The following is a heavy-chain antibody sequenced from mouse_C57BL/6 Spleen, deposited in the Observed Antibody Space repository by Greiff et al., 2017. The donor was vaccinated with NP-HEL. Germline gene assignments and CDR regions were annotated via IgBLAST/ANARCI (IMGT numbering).Heavy chain of an antibody. CDR2: ISYDGSN. D-gene: IGHD2-12*01. J-gene: IGHJ4*01. CDR3: ARDYDEGYAMDY. V-gene: IGHV3-6*01. Sequence: ESGPGLVKPSQSLSLTCSVTGYSITSGYYWNWIRQFPGNKLEWMGYISYDGSNNYNPSLKNRISITRDTSKNQFFLKLNSVTTEDTATYYCARDYDEGYAMDYWGQGTSVTVSS. CDR1: GYSITSGYY.